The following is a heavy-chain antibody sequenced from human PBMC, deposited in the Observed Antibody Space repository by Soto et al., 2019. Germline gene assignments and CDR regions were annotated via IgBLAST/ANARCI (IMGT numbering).Heavy chain of an antibody. Sequence: SDTLSLTCPVSGGSIKSYYWSWIRQPPGKGLEWIGYIYYSGSTSYNPSLKSRVTISVDTSKNQFSLRLSSVTAADTAVYYCAREDSTSYYFDFWGQGALVTVSS. V-gene: IGHV4-59*01. CDR1: GGSIKSYY. CDR3: AREDSTSYYFDF. J-gene: IGHJ4*02. CDR2: IYYSGST. D-gene: IGHD2-2*01.